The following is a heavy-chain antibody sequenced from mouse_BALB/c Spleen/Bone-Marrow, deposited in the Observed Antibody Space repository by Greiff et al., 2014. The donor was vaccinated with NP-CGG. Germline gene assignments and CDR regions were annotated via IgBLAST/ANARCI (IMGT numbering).Heavy chain of an antibody. V-gene: IGHV5-12-2*01. D-gene: IGHD1-1*01. CDR3: ARHGGSRGYYFDY. CDR2: ISNGGGST. CDR1: GFTFSSYT. Sequence: EVMLVESGGGLVQPGGSLKLSCAASGFTFSSYTMSWVRQTPEKRLEWVAYISNGGGSTYYPDTVKGRFTISRDNAKNTLYLQMSSLKSEDTAMCYCARHGGSRGYYFDYWGQGTTLTVSS. J-gene: IGHJ2*01.